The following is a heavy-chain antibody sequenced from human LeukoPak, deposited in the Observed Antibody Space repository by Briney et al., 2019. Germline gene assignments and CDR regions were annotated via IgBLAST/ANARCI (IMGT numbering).Heavy chain of an antibody. V-gene: IGHV4-39*02. Sequence: SETLSLTCTVSGGSTRSYYLSWIRQPPGKGLEWIGSISYSGSTYYNPSLKSRVTISVETSKNHFSLKLSSVTAADTALYYCASLWNYGSGSYLDYWGQGTQVTVSS. CDR3: ASLWNYGSGSYLDY. CDR2: ISYSGST. CDR1: GGSTRSYY. D-gene: IGHD3-10*01. J-gene: IGHJ4*02.